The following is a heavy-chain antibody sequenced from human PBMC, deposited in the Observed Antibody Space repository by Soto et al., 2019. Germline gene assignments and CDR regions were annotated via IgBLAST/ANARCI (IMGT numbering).Heavy chain of an antibody. J-gene: IGHJ4*02. Sequence: SETLSLTCAVYGGSFSVYYWSWIRQPPGKGLEWIGEINHSGSTNYNPSLKSRVTISVDTSKNQFSLKLSSVTAADTAVYYCASPNYYDSSGYPAHWGQGTLVTVSS. CDR3: ASPNYYDSSGYPAH. V-gene: IGHV4-34*01. D-gene: IGHD3-22*01. CDR2: INHSGST. CDR1: GGSFSVYY.